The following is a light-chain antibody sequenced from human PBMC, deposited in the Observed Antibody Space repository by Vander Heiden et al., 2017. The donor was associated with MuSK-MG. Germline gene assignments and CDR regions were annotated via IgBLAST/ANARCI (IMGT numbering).Light chain of an antibody. CDR1: QSLVYIDGNTY. CDR3: MQGIHWPPWT. V-gene: IGKV2-30*01. CDR2: KGS. Sequence: DVVMTQSPLSLPVTLGQPASISYRSSQSLVYIDGNTYLTWFQQRLGQSPRRLIVKGSYRDFRGPGRMSGSRSDTDFSLKISRVEAEDVGVYYCMQGIHWPPWTFGQGTKVEIK. J-gene: IGKJ1*01.